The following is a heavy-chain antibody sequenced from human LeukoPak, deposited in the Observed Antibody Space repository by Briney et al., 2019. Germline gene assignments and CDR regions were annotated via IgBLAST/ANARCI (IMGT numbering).Heavy chain of an antibody. J-gene: IGHJ6*02. D-gene: IGHD3-16*01. CDR1: GYTFTSYA. CDR2: INTNTGNA. Sequence: GASVKVSCRASGYTFTSYAINWVRQAPGQGLEWMGWINTNTGNAAYAQGLTGRSVFSLDTSVSTAYLEISSLKAEDTAVYCCARPMGRYYYYGMDVWGQGTTVTVS. V-gene: IGHV7-4-1*02. CDR3: ARPMGRYYYYGMDV.